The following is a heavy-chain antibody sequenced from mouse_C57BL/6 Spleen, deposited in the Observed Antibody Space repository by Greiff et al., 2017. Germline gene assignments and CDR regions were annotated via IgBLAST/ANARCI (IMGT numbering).Heavy chain of an antibody. V-gene: IGHV1-69*01. CDR2: IDPSDSYT. CDR1: GYTFTSYW. CDR3: ARRNYERAYAMDY. J-gene: IGHJ4*01. Sequence: QVQLQQPGAELVMPGASVKLSCKASGYTFTSYWMHWVKQRPGQGLEWIGEIDPSDSYTNYNQTFKGKSTLTVDKSSSTAYMQLSSLTSEDSAVYYCARRNYERAYAMDYWGQGTSVTVSS. D-gene: IGHD1-1*01.